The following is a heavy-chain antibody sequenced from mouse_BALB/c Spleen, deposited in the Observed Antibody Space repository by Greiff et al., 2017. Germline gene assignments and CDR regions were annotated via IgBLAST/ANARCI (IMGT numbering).Heavy chain of an antibody. CDR3: TRGWPFDY. D-gene: IGHD3-3*01. CDR1: GYTFTDYE. Sequence: QVQLQQSGAELVRPGASVTLSCKASGYTFTDYEMHWVKQTPVHGLEWIGAIDPETGGTAYNQKFKGKATLTADKSSSTAYMELRSLTSEDSAVYYCTRGWPFDYWGQGTTLTVSS. CDR2: IDPETGGT. V-gene: IGHV1-15*01. J-gene: IGHJ2*01.